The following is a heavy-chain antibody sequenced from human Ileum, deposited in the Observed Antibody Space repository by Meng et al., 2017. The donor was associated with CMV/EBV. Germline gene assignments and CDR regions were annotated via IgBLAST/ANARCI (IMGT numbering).Heavy chain of an antibody. D-gene: IGHD3-10*01. Sequence: ASVKVSCKASGYTFTAFYIHWVRQAPGQGLEWMGWINPNSGGTNYAQRFQGRVIMTRDTSITTAYMELSSLRSDDTAVYYCAKIAVTRRGDYYNTMDVWGQGTTVTVSS. V-gene: IGHV1-2*02. CDR3: AKIAVTRRGDYYNTMDV. CDR2: INPNSGGT. J-gene: IGHJ6*02. CDR1: GYTFTAFY.